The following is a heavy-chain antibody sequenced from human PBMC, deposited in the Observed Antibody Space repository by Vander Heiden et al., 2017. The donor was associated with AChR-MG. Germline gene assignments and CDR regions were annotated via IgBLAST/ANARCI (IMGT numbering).Heavy chain of an antibody. V-gene: IGHV3-21*01. Sequence: EVQLVESGGGLVKPGGSLRLSCAGYGFTLSYSSMNWVRQAPGKGLELVSSISSSWSYIYYADSVKGRFTISRDSANNSLYLQMDSLRVEDTAVYHCARDPWGNFDSWGQGTLVTVSS. J-gene: IGHJ4*02. CDR2: ISSSWSYI. CDR3: ARDPWGNFDS. D-gene: IGHD3-16*01. CDR1: GFTLSYSS.